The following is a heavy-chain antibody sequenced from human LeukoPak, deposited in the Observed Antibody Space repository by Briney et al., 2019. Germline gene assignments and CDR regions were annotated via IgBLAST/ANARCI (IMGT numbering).Heavy chain of an antibody. D-gene: IGHD3-22*01. J-gene: IGHJ4*02. CDR1: GIPFRIDT. CDR2: ITGSGGST. CDR3: ASLPRDSSGYYVY. Sequence: HTGGAISLSCASTGIPFRIDTMGRARHPPGKGLGWVSTITGSGGSTYYADSVKGRFTISRDNSKNTLFLQVISLRAEDTAIYYCASLPRDSSGYYVYWGRGTLVTVSS. V-gene: IGHV3-23*01.